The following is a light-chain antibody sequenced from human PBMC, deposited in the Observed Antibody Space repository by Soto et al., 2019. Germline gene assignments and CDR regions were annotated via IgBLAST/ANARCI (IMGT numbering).Light chain of an antibody. Sequence: IVLSQSPGALSLSPGERATLSCRASQSVSNNYLAWYQQKPGQAPRLLIYGASTRATGIPATFSGSGSGTEFTLTITSLQSEDFAVYYCQQRSNWPLTFGGGTMVDI. CDR3: QQRSNWPLT. V-gene: IGKV3D-20*02. CDR2: GAS. CDR1: QSVSNNY. J-gene: IGKJ4*01.